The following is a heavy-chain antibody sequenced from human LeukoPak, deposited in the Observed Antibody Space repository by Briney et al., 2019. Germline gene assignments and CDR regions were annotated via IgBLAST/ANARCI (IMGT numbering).Heavy chain of an antibody. Sequence: SETLSLTCAVSGDSISNSHWWNWVRQPPGKGLEWIGEIHHSGSTNYNPSLKSRVTMSVDKSKNQFSLKLSSVTAADTAVYYCARTEAFCSDTSCSNWFDPWGQGTLVTVSS. V-gene: IGHV4-4*02. D-gene: IGHD2-2*01. CDR1: GDSISNSHW. CDR2: IHHSGST. J-gene: IGHJ5*02. CDR3: ARTEAFCSDTSCSNWFDP.